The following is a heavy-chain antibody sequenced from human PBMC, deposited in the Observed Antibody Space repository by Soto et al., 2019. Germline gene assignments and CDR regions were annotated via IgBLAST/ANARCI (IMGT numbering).Heavy chain of an antibody. J-gene: IGHJ4*02. CDR2: IYYSGST. CDR1: GGSVSSGGYY. CDR3: ARGDGGTFDY. V-gene: IGHV4-31*03. D-gene: IGHD1-7*01. Sequence: QVQLQESGPGLVKPSETLSLTCTVSGGSVSSGGYYWTWIRQHPGKGLEWIGCIYYSGSTYYNPSLKSRVTRSEDTSKNQFSLNLSSVTAADTDVYYWARGDGGTFDYWGQGTLVTVSS.